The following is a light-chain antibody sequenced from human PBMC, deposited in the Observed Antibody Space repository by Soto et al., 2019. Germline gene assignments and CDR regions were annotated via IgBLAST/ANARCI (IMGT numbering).Light chain of an antibody. V-gene: IGKV1-5*03. J-gene: IGKJ1*01. CDR2: RAY. Sequence: DIQMTQSPSTRSGSVGYRVTITCLASQTIRSWLAWYQQKPGKTPKLLIYRAYTLKSGVPSRFSGSGYWTEFTLTISSLQPDDFATYYCQHYNSYSEAFGQGTRWIS. CDR3: QHYNSYSEA. CDR1: QTIRSW.